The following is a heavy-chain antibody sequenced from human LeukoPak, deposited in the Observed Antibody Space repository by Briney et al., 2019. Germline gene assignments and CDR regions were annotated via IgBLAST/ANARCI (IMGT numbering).Heavy chain of an antibody. D-gene: IGHD3-16*01. J-gene: IGHJ4*02. CDR1: GFTLSNYW. CDR2: IVSDGSTT. Sequence: GGSLRLSCAASGFTLSNYWMHWVRQAPGQGLVWVSRIVSDGSTTYADSVKGRFTISRDNAKNTLYLQMNSLRADDTAVYFCVRDNGGEHSWGQGALVTVSS. CDR3: VRDNGGEHS. V-gene: IGHV3-74*01.